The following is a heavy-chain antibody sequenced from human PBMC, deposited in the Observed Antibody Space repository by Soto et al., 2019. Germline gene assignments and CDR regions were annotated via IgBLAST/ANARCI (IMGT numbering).Heavy chain of an antibody. V-gene: IGHV1-69*01. CDR1: GDTFKNCV. D-gene: IGHD3-10*01. CDR3: AAELAFGKLSVV. Sequence: VQVVQSGVEVRSPGSSVKVSCKASGDTFKNCVISWVRQAPGQGLEWMGGIIPLFGTTDFAQRFQGRLTITTDESTTTAYMELSRLRSEDTATYYCAAELAFGKLSVVWGQGTTVIVSS. CDR2: IIPLFGTT. J-gene: IGHJ6*02.